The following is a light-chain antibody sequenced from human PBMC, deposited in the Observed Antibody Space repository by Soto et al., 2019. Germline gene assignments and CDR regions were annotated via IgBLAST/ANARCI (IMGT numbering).Light chain of an antibody. V-gene: IGKV1-27*01. CDR3: QLYRSAPFT. CDR1: QGISNY. J-gene: IGKJ3*01. CDR2: AAS. Sequence: DIQMTQSPSSLSASVGDRVTITCRASQGISNYVAWYQQKPGKVPKLLIYAASTLQSGVPSRFSGSESGTDFTLTISRMHPDDVATYSFQLYRSAPFTFGPGTKV.